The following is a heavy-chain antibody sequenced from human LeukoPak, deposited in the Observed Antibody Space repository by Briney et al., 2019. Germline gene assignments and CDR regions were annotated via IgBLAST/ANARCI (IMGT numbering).Heavy chain of an antibody. CDR1: GFTFSDYY. Sequence: GGSLRLSCAAPGFTFSDYYMSWIRQAPGKGLEWVSYISSRSGSSIYYADSVKGRFTVSRDNAKNSLYLQMNSLRAEDTAVYYCARVGYSGSPGDYWGQGTLVTVSS. CDR3: ARVGYSGSPGDY. J-gene: IGHJ4*02. D-gene: IGHD1-26*01. CDR2: ISSRSGSSI. V-gene: IGHV3-11*04.